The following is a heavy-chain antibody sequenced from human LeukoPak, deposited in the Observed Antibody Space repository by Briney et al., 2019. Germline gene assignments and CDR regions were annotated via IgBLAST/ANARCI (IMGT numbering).Heavy chain of an antibody. CDR2: ISGSGGST. CDR3: AKDVSSIAARVDY. CDR1: GFTFSSHG. J-gene: IGHJ4*02. Sequence: GGSLRLSCAASGFTFSSHGMNWVRQAPGKGLEWVSGISGSGGSTNYADSVKGRFTISRDNSKNTLYLQMNSLRAEDTAVYYCAKDVSSIAARVDYWGRGTLVTVSS. V-gene: IGHV3-23*01. D-gene: IGHD6-6*01.